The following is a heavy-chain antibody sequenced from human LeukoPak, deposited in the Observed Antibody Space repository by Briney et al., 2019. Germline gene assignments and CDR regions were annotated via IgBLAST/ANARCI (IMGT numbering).Heavy chain of an antibody. CDR1: GFTFSHYA. CDR2: ISYDGANK. D-gene: IGHD2-15*01. V-gene: IGHV3-30*18. Sequence: GGSLRLSCAASGFTFSHYAMHWVRQAPGKGLDWVAVISYDGANKFYSDSVRGRFTISRDSSKNTLYLQMNSLRPEDTAVYYCAKGHRPCTAGFCYSYYYYYYMDVWGSGTTVAVSS. J-gene: IGHJ6*03. CDR3: AKGHRPCTAGFCYSYYYYYYMDV.